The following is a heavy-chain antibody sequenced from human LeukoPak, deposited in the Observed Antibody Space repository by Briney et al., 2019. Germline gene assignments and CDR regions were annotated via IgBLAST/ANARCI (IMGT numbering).Heavy chain of an antibody. V-gene: IGHV2-5*01. Sequence: SAPTLVRPTQTLTLTCTFSGFSLRTSGVGVGWIRQPPGNAHEWLALNYWNDDKRDSPTLTSRLTITKDTSKNQVVLTMTNLDPVDTATYCCAHRRGWGVSNYFDYWGQGTLVTVSS. CDR3: AHRRGWGVSNYFDY. D-gene: IGHD5/OR15-5a*01. CDR2: NYWNDDK. CDR1: GFSLRTSGVG. J-gene: IGHJ4*02.